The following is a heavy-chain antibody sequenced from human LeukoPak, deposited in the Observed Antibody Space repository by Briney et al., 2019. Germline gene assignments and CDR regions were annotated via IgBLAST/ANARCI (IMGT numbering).Heavy chain of an antibody. CDR3: VNKVKGVLFGEFDY. V-gene: IGHV3-64D*06. D-gene: IGHD3-10*01. CDR2: ISSNGGST. CDR1: GFTFSSYA. Sequence: GGSLRLSCSASGFTFSSYAMHWVRQAPGKGLEYVSAISSNGGSTYYADSVKGRFTISRDNSKNTLYLQMSSLRAEDTAVYYCVNKVKGVLFGEFDYWGQGTLVTVSS. J-gene: IGHJ4*02.